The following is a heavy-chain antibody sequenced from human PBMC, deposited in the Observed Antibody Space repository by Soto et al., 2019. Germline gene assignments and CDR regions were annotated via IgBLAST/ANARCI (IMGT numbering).Heavy chain of an antibody. D-gene: IGHD2-15*01. Sequence: ASVKVSCKASGYTFTGYYMHWVRQATGQGLEWMGWINPNSGGTNYAQKFQGWVTMTRDTSISTAYMELSRLRSDDTAVYYCARARGKKDRYCSGGSCPTLAVAGTLGYWGQGTLVTVSS. J-gene: IGHJ4*02. CDR3: ARARGKKDRYCSGGSCPTLAVAGTLGY. CDR1: GYTFTGYY. V-gene: IGHV1-2*04. CDR2: INPNSGGT.